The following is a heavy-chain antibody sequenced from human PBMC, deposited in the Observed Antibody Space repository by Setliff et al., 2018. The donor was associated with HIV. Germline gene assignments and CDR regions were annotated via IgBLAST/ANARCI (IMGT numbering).Heavy chain of an antibody. D-gene: IGHD3-22*01. Sequence: ASVKVSCKPSGYTFTTYGLSWVRQAPGQGLEWMGWISTYSDETSSSQNLQGRLTMTTDTSTGTAYMELRSLRSEDTAVYYCATTKGLSSGYDYWGQGTLVTVSS. CDR3: ATTKGLSSGYDY. CDR1: GYTFTTYG. CDR2: ISTYSDET. J-gene: IGHJ4*02. V-gene: IGHV1-18*01.